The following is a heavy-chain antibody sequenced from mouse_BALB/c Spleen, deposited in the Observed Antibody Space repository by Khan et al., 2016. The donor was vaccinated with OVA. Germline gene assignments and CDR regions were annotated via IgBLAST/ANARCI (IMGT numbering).Heavy chain of an antibody. V-gene: IGHV2-6-1*01. CDR2: IWSDGRT. CDR3: ARQPYYHYNVMDY. J-gene: IGHJ4*01. D-gene: IGHD2-10*01. CDR1: GFSLTNYG. Sequence: VKLVESGPGLVAPSQSLSITCTISGFSLTNYGVHWVRQPPGKGLEWLVVIWSDGRTTYNSALKSRLTITKDNSKSQVFLKMNSLQTDDTAIYFCARQPYYHYNVMDYWGQGTSVTVSS.